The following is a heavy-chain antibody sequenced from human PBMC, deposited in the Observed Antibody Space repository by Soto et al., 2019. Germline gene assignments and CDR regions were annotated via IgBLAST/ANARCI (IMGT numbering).Heavy chain of an antibody. Sequence: GGSLRLSCAGSGFTDSGLIFNDYGMDWVRQAPGSGLEWVAAISGSGDKTYYADSVKGRFTISRDNSKNTLYLQMDRLRADDTAVYYCARIRGYWYGLDVWGQGTTVTVSS. CDR1: GFTDSGLIFNDYG. CDR3: ARIRGYWYGLDV. CDR2: ISGSGDKT. V-gene: IGHV3-23*01. J-gene: IGHJ6*02.